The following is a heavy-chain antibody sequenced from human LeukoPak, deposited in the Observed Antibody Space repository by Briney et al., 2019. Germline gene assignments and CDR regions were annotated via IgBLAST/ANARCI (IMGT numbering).Heavy chain of an antibody. D-gene: IGHD1-26*01. CDR2: IYTSGST. Sequence: SETLSLTCTVSGGSISSYYWSWIRQPPGKGLEWIGYIYTSGSTNYNPSLKSRVTISVDTSKNQFSLKLSSVTAADTAVYYCARHMKLYSRVYYYYYMDVWGKGTTVTVSS. J-gene: IGHJ6*03. CDR1: GGSISSYY. CDR3: ARHMKLYSRVYYYYYMDV. V-gene: IGHV4-4*09.